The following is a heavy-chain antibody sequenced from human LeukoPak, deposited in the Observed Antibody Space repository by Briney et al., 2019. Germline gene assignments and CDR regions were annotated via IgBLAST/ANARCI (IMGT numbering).Heavy chain of an antibody. CDR3: ARGHPVVVTAKGAFDI. J-gene: IGHJ3*02. CDR1: GFSFSSCS. V-gene: IGHV3-21*04. CDR2: ISSSSSYI. D-gene: IGHD2-21*02. Sequence: GGSLRLSCAASGFSFSSCSMNWVRQAPGKGLEWVSSISSSSSYIYYADSVKGRFTISRDNAKNSLYLQMNSLRAEDTAVYYCARGHPVVVTAKGAFDIWGQGTMVTVSS.